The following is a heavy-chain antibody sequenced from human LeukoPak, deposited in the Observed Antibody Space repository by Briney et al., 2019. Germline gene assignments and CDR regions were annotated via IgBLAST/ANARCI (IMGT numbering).Heavy chain of an antibody. Sequence: PGGSLRLSCAASGLTFSSSTMNWVRQAPGKGLEWVSSISSSSTYIYYADSVKGRFTISRDNAKNSLYLQMNSLRAEDTAVYYCARETSGCLDIWGQGTMVTVSS. V-gene: IGHV3-21*01. J-gene: IGHJ3*02. CDR3: ARETSGCLDI. CDR2: ISSSSTYI. D-gene: IGHD6-19*01. CDR1: GLTFSSST.